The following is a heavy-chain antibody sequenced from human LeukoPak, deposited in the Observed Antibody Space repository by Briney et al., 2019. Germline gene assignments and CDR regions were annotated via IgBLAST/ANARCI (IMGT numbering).Heavy chain of an antibody. CDR1: GFTFSSYG. J-gene: IGHJ6*03. CDR2: ISYDGSNK. V-gene: IGHV3-30*18. Sequence: GGSLRLSCAASGFTFSSYGMHWVRQAPGNGLEWVAVISYDGSNKYYADSVKGRFTISRDNSKNTLYLQMNSLRAEDTAVYYCAKDNYDFWSGYYIYYYYYYMDVWGKGTTVTVSS. D-gene: IGHD3-3*01. CDR3: AKDNYDFWSGYYIYYYYYYMDV.